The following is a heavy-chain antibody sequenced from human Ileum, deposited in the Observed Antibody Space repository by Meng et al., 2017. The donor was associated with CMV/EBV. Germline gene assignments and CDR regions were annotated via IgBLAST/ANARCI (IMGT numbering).Heavy chain of an antibody. CDR3: ARNYGSGNWNFFHY. Sequence: QVQLQESGPRLVKTSETLSLTCYVSGGSISNYYWSWIRQPAGKGLEWIAHIYTSGTTNYNPSLKSRVTMSVDTSRNQFSLKLTSVTAADTAVYYCARNYGSGNWNFFHYWGQGTLVTVAS. J-gene: IGHJ4*02. CDR1: GGSISNYY. V-gene: IGHV4-4*07. CDR2: IYTSGTT. D-gene: IGHD3-10*01.